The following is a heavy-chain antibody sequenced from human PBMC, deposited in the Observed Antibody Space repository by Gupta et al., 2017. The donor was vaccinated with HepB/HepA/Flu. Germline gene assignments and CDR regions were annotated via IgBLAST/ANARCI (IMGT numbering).Heavy chain of an antibody. CDR1: GGTFSSYA. J-gene: IGHJ6*02. Sequence: QVQLVQSGAEVKKPGSSVKVSCKASGGTFSSYAISWVRQAPGPGLEWMGRIIPILGIANYAQKFQGRVTITADKSTSTAYMELSSLRSEDTAVYYCATVGGGGWPDQYYYYYYGMDVWGQGTTVTVSS. D-gene: IGHD2-21*01. CDR3: ATVGGGGWPDQYYYYYYGMDV. CDR2: IIPILGIA. V-gene: IGHV1-69*04.